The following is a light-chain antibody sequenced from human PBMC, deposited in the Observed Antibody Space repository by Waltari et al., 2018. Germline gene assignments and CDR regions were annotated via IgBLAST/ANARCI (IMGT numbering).Light chain of an antibody. CDR3: STYTTSSALL. CDR1: SSYVGGYSF. Sequence: QSALTQPASVSGSPGQSITISCPGTSSYVGGYSFVSWYQQHPGKAPKPMIYDVSKRPSGISNRFSGSKSGNTASLTISGLQTEDEADYFCSTYTTSSALLFGGGTRLTVL. CDR2: DVS. V-gene: IGLV2-14*03. J-gene: IGLJ3*02.